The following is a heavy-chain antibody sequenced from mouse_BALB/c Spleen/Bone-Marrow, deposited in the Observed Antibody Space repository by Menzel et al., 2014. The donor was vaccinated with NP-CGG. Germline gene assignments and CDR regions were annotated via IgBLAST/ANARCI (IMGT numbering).Heavy chain of an antibody. CDR1: GYAFTGYN. D-gene: IGHD3-1*01. V-gene: IGHV1S135*01. CDR2: IDPYSGGT. Sequence: EVQRVESGPELVKPGASVKVSCKASGYAFTGYNMYWVKQRHGTSLEWIGYIDPYSGGTNYNQKFKGKATLTVDKSSTTAYMHLNSLTSEDSAVYYCAREQTRAMDHWGQGTSVTVSS. CDR3: AREQTRAMDH. J-gene: IGHJ4*01.